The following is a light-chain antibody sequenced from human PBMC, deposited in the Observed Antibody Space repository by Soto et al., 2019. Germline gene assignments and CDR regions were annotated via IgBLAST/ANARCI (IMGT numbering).Light chain of an antibody. CDR1: NSDVGGYDR. CDR3: ISYIPSPTTHGV. Sequence: QSALTQPASVSGSPGQSITISCPGTNSDVGGYDRVSWYQHHPGKAPKLLIFEVYNRPSGISDRFSGSKAGDTASLTISGLQAEDEADYYCISYIPSPTTHGVFGGGTKLTVL. J-gene: IGLJ3*02. V-gene: IGLV2-14*01. CDR2: EVY.